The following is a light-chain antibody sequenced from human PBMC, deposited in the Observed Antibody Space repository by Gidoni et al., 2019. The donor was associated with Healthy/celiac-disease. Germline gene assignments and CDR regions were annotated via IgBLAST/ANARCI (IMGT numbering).Light chain of an antibody. V-gene: IGKV3-15*01. CDR1: QSVNSN. J-gene: IGKJ1*01. CDR2: GAS. Sequence: VMTQSPATLSVYAGERATLSCRASQSVNSNLAWYHQKPGQAPMLLIYGASRGSGTEFTLTISRLQSEDFAVYYWQQYNNWPRTFGQGTKVEIK. CDR3: QQYNNWPRT.